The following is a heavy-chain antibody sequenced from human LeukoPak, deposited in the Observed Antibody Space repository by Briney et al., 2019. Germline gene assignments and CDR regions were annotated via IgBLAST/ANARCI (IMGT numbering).Heavy chain of an antibody. CDR3: ARGPLTSRGYFQH. V-gene: IGHV3-21*01. Sequence: PGGSLRLSCAASGFTFSSYSMNWVRQAPGKGLEWVSSISSSSSYIYYADSVKGRFTISRDNAKNSLYLQVNSLRAEDTAVYYCARGPLTSRGYFQHWGQGTLVTVSS. CDR2: ISSSSSYI. D-gene: IGHD3-16*01. CDR1: GFTFSSYS. J-gene: IGHJ1*01.